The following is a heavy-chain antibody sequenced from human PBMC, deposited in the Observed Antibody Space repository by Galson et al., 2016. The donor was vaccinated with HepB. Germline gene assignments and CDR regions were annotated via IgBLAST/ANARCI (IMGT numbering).Heavy chain of an antibody. CDR1: GGSIINNRYY. D-gene: IGHD1-1*01. CDR3: AREPRGNNWDYFDS. J-gene: IGHJ4*02. CDR2: IYYNGNT. V-gene: IGHV4-39*02. Sequence: LSLTCTVSGGSIINNRYYWGWIRQPPGKGLEWIANIYYNGNTYFNPSLKSRVTIAMDTSENHFSLNLNSMTASDTAIYYCAREPRGNNWDYFDSWGQGALVTVSS.